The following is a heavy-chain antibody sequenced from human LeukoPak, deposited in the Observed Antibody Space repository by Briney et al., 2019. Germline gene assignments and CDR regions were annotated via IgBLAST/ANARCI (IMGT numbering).Heavy chain of an antibody. CDR1: GGSIRSYY. CDR3: ARGNYYDSSTYYRAFDI. V-gene: IGHV4-59*01. CDR2: IYYSGST. J-gene: IGHJ3*02. Sequence: SETLSLTCTVSGGSIRSYYWSWIRQPPGKGLEWIGYIYYSGSTNYNPSLKSRVTISVDTSKNQFSLKLSSVTAADTAVYYCARGNYYDSSTYYRAFDIWGQGTMVTVSS. D-gene: IGHD3-22*01.